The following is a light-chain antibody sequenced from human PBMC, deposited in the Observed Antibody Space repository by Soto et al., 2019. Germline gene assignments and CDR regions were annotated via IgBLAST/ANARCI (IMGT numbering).Light chain of an antibody. J-gene: IGKJ1*01. CDR2: TAS. CDR3: QQYNSYSWT. V-gene: IGKV1-5*01. CDR1: QGISKY. Sequence: DIQMTQSPSTLSASIGDRVTITCRASQGISKYLAWYQQKPGKAPNLLIYTASTLQPGVPSRFSGRGSGTEFTLTVSSLQPDDFATYYCQQYNSYSWTFGPGTKVDIK.